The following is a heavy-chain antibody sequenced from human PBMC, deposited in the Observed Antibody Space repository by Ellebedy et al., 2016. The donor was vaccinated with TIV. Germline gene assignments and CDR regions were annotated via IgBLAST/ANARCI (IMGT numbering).Heavy chain of an antibody. J-gene: IGHJ4*02. Sequence: ASVKVSCKVSGHTLMELSMHWVRQAPGKGLEWVGGFDPEHGRAIYAQKFQGRVTMTEDTSTDTVYMELSSLRSEDTAVYYCASGRAPLSLGELSSLDYWGQGTPVTVSS. CDR3: ASGRAPLSLGELSSLDY. D-gene: IGHD3-16*02. CDR1: GHTLMELS. CDR2: FDPEHGRA. V-gene: IGHV1-24*01.